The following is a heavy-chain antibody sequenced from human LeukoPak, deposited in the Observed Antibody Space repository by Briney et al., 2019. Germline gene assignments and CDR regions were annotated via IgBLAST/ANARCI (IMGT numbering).Heavy chain of an antibody. J-gene: IGHJ4*02. Sequence: GGSLRLSCAASGFTFISYAMSWVRQAPGMGLEWVSGIRGSGGSTNYADSVKGRFTISRDNSMNTLYLQMTSLRAEDTAFYYCAKGDDDRYCSGGSCYGFDYWGQGTLVTVSS. D-gene: IGHD2-15*01. CDR2: IRGSGGST. CDR3: AKGDDDRYCSGGSCYGFDY. CDR1: GFTFISYA. V-gene: IGHV3-23*01.